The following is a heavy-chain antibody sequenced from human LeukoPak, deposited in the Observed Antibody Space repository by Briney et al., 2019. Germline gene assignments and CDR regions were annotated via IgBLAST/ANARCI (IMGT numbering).Heavy chain of an antibody. CDR3: ARGRVYDILTGYGWFDP. Sequence: ASVKVSCKTSGYTFSGYYIHWVRQAPGQGLEWMGIINPSGGSTSYAQKFQGRVTMTRDTSTSTVYMELSSLRSEDTAVYYCARGRVYDILTGYGWFDPWGQGTLVTVSS. CDR2: INPSGGST. CDR1: GYTFSGYY. J-gene: IGHJ5*02. D-gene: IGHD3-9*01. V-gene: IGHV1-46*01.